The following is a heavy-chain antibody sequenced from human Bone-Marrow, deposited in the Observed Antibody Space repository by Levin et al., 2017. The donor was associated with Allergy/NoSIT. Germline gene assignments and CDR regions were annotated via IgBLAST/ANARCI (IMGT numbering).Heavy chain of an antibody. CDR2: ISAGGNYI. CDR3: ASWAMYHYDRSAFDYFYYAMDV. CDR1: GILFSSYD. D-gene: IGHD3-22*01. J-gene: IGHJ6*02. V-gene: IGHV3-21*01. Sequence: GESLKISCAASGILFSSYDMNWVRQAPGKGLEWVSSISAGGNYIYYADSVKGRFTISRDNAKNSLFLQMISLRAEDTAVYYCASWAMYHYDRSAFDYFYYAMDVWGQGTTVTVSS.